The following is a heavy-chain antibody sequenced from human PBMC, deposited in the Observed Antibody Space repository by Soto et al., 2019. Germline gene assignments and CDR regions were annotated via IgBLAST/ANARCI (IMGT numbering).Heavy chain of an antibody. V-gene: IGHV1-69*01. Sequence: QVQLVQSGAEVKKPGSSVKVSCKASGGTFSSYAISWVRQAPGQGLEWMGGIIPIFGTANYAQKFQGRVTITADESTSTAYMELSSLRSEDTAVYYCARMYGSGSYSFLPYYYYYGMDVWGQGTTVTVSS. CDR3: ARMYGSGSYSFLPYYYYYGMDV. CDR1: GGTFSSYA. CDR2: IIPIFGTA. J-gene: IGHJ6*02. D-gene: IGHD3-10*01.